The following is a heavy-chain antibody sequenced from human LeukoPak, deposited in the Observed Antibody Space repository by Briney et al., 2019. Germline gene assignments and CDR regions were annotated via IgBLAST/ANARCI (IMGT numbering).Heavy chain of an antibody. V-gene: IGHV4-34*01. J-gene: IGHJ4*02. CDR2: IYYSGST. Sequence: SETLSLTCAVYGGSFSGYYWSWIRQPPGKGLEWIGSIYYSGSTYYNPSLKSRVTISVDTSKNQFSLKLSSVTAADTAVYYCARIDSSGYYPPDYWGQGTLVTVSS. CDR3: ARIDSSGYYPPDY. D-gene: IGHD3-22*01. CDR1: GGSFSGYY.